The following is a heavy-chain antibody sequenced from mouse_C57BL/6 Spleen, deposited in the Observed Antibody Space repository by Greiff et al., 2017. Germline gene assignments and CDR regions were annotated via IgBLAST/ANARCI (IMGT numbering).Heavy chain of an antibody. J-gene: IGHJ3*01. CDR3: TTSSRAWFAY. CDR1: GFNIKDDY. V-gene: IGHV14-4*01. CDR2: IDPENGDT. Sequence: VQLQQSGAELVRPGASVKLSCTASGFNIKDDYMHWVKQRPEQGLEWIGWIDPENGDTEYASKFQGKATITADTSSNTAYLQLSSLTSEDTAVSYCTTSSRAWFAYWGQGTLVTVSA. D-gene: IGHD6-1*01.